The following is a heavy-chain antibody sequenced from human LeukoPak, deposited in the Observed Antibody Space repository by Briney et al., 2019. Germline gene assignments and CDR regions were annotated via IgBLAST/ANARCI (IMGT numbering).Heavy chain of an antibody. J-gene: IGHJ4*02. D-gene: IGHD4-17*01. CDR1: GFTFDDYA. V-gene: IGHV3-9*01. CDR3: ARNYYGDYAFDY. Sequence: PGGSLRLSCAASGFTFDDYAMHWVRQAPGKGLEWVSGISWNSGSIGYADSVKGRFTISRDTAKNSLYLQMNSLRAEDTAVYYCARNYYGDYAFDYWGQGTLVTVSS. CDR2: ISWNSGSI.